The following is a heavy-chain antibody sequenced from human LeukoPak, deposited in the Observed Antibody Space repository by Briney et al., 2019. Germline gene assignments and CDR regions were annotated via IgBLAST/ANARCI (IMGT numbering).Heavy chain of an antibody. J-gene: IGHJ4*02. CDR2: INHSGST. V-gene: IGHV4-34*01. CDR3: ARVYRRWLQWGYFDY. Sequence: PSETLSLTCAVYGGSFSGYYWSWIRQPPGKGLEWIGEINHSGSTNYSPSLKSRVTISVDTSKNQFSLKLSSVAAADTAVYYCARVYRRWLQWGYFDYWGQGTLVTVSS. CDR1: GGSFSGYY. D-gene: IGHD5-24*01.